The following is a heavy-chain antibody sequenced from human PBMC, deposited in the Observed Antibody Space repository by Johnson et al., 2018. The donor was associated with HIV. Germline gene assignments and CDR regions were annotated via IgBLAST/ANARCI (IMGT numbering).Heavy chain of an antibody. D-gene: IGHD3-22*01. CDR1: GFTFSSYG. J-gene: IGHJ3*02. CDR2: IWYDGSKK. CDR3: AKEYYYDRSGFPDAFDI. V-gene: IGHV3-30*02. Sequence: QVQLVESGGGLVQPGGSLRLSCAASGFTFSSYGMHWVRQAPGKGLEWVAVIWYDGSKKYYADSVKGRFTISRDNSKNTMDLQMNSLRAEDTAVYYCAKEYYYDRSGFPDAFDIWGQGTMVTVSS.